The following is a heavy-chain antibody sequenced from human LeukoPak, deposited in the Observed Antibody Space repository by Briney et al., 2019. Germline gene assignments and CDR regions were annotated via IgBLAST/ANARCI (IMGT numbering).Heavy chain of an antibody. V-gene: IGHV4-59*01. CDR2: IYDSGST. Sequence: SETLSLTCTVSGGSIRSYYWSWVRHPPGQGLERIGYIYDSGSTNYNPSLKSRVTISVDTSKNQFSLKLSCVTAADTAVYDCARHERGAENLVHWGEGALVTVSS. CDR1: GGSIRSYY. CDR3: ARHERGAENLVH. D-gene: IGHD1-1*01. J-gene: IGHJ4*02.